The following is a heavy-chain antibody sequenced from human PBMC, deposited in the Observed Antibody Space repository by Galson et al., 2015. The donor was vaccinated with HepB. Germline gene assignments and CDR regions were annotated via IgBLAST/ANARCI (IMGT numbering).Heavy chain of an antibody. V-gene: IGHV1-2*02. J-gene: IGHJ4*02. Sequence: SVKVSCKASGYTFTGYYMHWVRQAPGQGLEWMGWINPNSGGTNYAQKFQGRVTMTRDTSISTAYMELSRLRSDDTAVYYCARDRGVVPAVMGYWGQGTLVTVSS. D-gene: IGHD2-2*01. CDR3: ARDRGVVPAVMGY. CDR2: INPNSGGT. CDR1: GYTFTGYY.